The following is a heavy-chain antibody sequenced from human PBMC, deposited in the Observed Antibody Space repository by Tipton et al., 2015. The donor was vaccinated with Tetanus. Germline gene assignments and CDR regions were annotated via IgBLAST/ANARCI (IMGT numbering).Heavy chain of an antibody. V-gene: IGHV4-34*01. Sequence: TLSLTCAVYGGSFSGYYWSWIRQPPGKGLEWIGEINHRGSTNYNPSLKSRVTISVDTSKNQFSLKLSSVTAADTAVYYCATRSDYYYYFDYWGQGTLVTVSS. CDR3: ATRSDYYYYFDY. D-gene: IGHD2-21*02. J-gene: IGHJ4*02. CDR2: INHRGST. CDR1: GGSFSGYY.